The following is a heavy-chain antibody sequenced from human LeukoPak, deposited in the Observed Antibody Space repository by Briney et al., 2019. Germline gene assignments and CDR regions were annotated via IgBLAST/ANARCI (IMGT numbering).Heavy chain of an antibody. V-gene: IGHV3-23*01. D-gene: IGHD3-10*01. J-gene: IGHJ4*02. CDR3: AKDRGGTYYYGTGTYYTAGRYDS. Sequence: GGSLRLSCAASGFTFGMYTMNWVRQAPGKGLEWVSAISGSGSTTDYADSVKGRFTISRDKSKNTVYLQMNSLRAEDTALYYCAKDRGGTYYYGTGTYYTAGRYDSWGQGTLVTVS. CDR1: GFTFGMYT. CDR2: ISGSGSTT.